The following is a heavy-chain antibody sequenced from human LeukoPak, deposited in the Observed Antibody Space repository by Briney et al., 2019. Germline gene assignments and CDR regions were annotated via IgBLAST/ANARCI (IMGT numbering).Heavy chain of an antibody. D-gene: IGHD3-9*01. CDR3: ARIHCGHSGSVCYNH. CDR2: ISHTEGT. V-gene: IGHV4-34*01. J-gene: IGHJ4*02. CDR1: GGSISSFY. Sequence: SETLSLTCTVSGGSISSFYWSWIRQPAGKGPEWIGEISHTEGTRYNPSLESRVTMSVGTSENQLSLKLIFVTAADTAVYYCARIHCGHSGSVCYNHWGLGTLVTVSS.